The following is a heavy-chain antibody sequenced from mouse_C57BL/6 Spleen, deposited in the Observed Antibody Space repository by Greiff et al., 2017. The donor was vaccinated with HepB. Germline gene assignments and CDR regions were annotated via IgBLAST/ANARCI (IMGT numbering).Heavy chain of an antibody. CDR3: ARSNDYDGYWYFDV. CDR2: IYPGSGST. V-gene: IGHV1-55*01. J-gene: IGHJ1*03. Sequence: QVQLQHPGAELVKPGASVKMSCKASGYTFTSYWITWVKQRPGQGLEWIGDIYPGSGSTNYNEKFKSKATLTVDTSSSTAYMQLSSLTSEDSAVYYCARSNDYDGYWYFDVWGTGTTVTVSS. CDR1: GYTFTSYW. D-gene: IGHD2-4*01.